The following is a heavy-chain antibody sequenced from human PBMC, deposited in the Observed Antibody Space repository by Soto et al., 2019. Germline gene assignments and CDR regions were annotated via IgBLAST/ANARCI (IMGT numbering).Heavy chain of an antibody. CDR3: AKEAGIYYMDV. D-gene: IGHD6-13*01. Sequence: GGSLRLSCAASGFTFSSYGMHWVRQAPGKGLEWVAVISYDGSNKYYADSVKGRFTISRDNSKNTLYLQMNSLRAEDTAVYYCAKEAGIYYMDVWGKGTTVTVSS. J-gene: IGHJ6*03. V-gene: IGHV3-30*18. CDR2: ISYDGSNK. CDR1: GFTFSSYG.